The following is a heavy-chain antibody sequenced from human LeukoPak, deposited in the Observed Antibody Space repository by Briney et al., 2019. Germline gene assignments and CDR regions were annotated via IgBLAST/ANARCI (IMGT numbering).Heavy chain of an antibody. CDR2: IYYSGST. CDR3: ARSKLMYYYDSPTDY. V-gene: IGHV4-39*01. CDR1: GGSISSTNYY. J-gene: IGHJ4*02. Sequence: SETLSLTCTVSGGSISSTNYYWGWIRQPPGRGLEWIGTIYYSGSTYYNPSLKSRVTISVDTSKNQLSLKLSSVTAADTAVYYCARSKLMYYYDSPTDYWGQGTLVTVSS. D-gene: IGHD3-22*01.